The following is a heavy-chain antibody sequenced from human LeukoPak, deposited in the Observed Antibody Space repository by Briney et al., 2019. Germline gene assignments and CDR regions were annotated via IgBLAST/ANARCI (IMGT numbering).Heavy chain of an antibody. Sequence: SGTLSLTCAVSGGSISSSNWWSWIRQPAGKGVEWIGRIYSSGSTEYNPSLNSRVTMSVDTSKNQFSLKLRSVTAADTAVYYCAREGRVNYGDYGYFHYYMDVWGKGTTVTISS. CDR1: GGSISSSNW. CDR2: IYSSGST. J-gene: IGHJ6*03. V-gene: IGHV4-4*07. CDR3: AREGRVNYGDYGYFHYYMDV. D-gene: IGHD4-17*01.